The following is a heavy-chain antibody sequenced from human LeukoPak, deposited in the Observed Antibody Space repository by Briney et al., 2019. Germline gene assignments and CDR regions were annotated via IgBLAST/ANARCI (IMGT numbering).Heavy chain of an antibody. Sequence: SVKVSCKASGGTFSSYAISWVRQAPGQGLEWMGRIIPILGIANYAQKFQGRVTITADKSTSTAYMELSSLRSEDTAVYYCARVIDYYDSSDPLTLDYWGQGTLVTVSS. CDR3: ARVIDYYDSSDPLTLDY. V-gene: IGHV1-69*04. J-gene: IGHJ4*02. CDR1: GGTFSSYA. CDR2: IIPILGIA. D-gene: IGHD3-22*01.